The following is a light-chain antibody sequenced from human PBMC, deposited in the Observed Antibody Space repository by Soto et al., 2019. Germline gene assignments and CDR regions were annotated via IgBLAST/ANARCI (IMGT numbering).Light chain of an antibody. CDR2: GSY. V-gene: IGKV3-15*01. CDR1: KSVSSN. CDR3: QQYNKWPKLT. Sequence: EIVLTQSPGTLSVSPGERDTLSCRASKSVSSNLAWYQQKPGQAPRLLIYGSYSRATGIPDRFSVSGSGTEFTLTISNLQSDDFAFYFCQQYNKWPKLTFGGG. J-gene: IGKJ4*01.